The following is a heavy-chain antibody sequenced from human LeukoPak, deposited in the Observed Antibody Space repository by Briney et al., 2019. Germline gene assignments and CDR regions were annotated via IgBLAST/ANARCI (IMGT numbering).Heavy chain of an antibody. CDR1: GFTFSSYA. D-gene: IGHD5-18*01. Sequence: GGSLRLSCAASGFTFSSYAMSWVRQAPGKGLEWVSTISGNGGDTYYADSVKGRFTISRDNSKNTPYLQMNSLRAEDTAVYYCTDKYSCDYWGQGTLVTVSS. CDR3: TDKYSCDY. J-gene: IGHJ4*02. V-gene: IGHV3-23*01. CDR2: ISGNGGDT.